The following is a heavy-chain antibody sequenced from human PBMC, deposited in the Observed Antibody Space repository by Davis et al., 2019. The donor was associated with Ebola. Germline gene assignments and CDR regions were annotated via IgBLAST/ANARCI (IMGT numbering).Heavy chain of an antibody. CDR2: ISADNGER. CDR1: GYTFTNFA. J-gene: IGHJ6*04. V-gene: IGHV1-18*01. CDR3: AREGYGDYVLSYYYGMDV. Sequence: AASVKVSCKTYGYTFTNFAISWVRQAPRQGLEWMGWISADNGERKYAQKFQGRLTMTTDTSTSTANMELRGLRSDDTAVYYCAREGYGDYVLSYYYGMDVWGKGTTVTVSS. D-gene: IGHD4-17*01.